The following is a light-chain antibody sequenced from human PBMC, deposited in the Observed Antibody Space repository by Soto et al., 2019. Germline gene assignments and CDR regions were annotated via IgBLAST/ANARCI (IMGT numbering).Light chain of an antibody. CDR2: DTS. Sequence: EIVMTQSPATLSMSPGERASLSCRASQSVSSTLAWYQQKPGQAPRLLIYDTSIRATGIPARFSGSGSGTEFTLTISSLQSEDFAVYFCQQYNNWPLYTFGQGTKLEIK. CDR1: QSVSST. CDR3: QQYNNWPLYT. J-gene: IGKJ2*01. V-gene: IGKV3-15*01.